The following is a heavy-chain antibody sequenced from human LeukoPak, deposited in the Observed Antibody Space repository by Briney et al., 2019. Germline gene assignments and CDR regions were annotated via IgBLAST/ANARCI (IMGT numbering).Heavy chain of an antibody. Sequence: SETLSLTCTVSGGSISSGGYYWSWIRQPPRKGLEWIGYIYHSGSTYYNPSLKSRVTISVDRSKNQFSLKLSSVTAADTAVYYCARGQSSKNGIAAAGTFDYWGQGTLVTVSS. CDR1: GGSISSGGYY. D-gene: IGHD6-13*01. J-gene: IGHJ4*02. CDR2: IYHSGST. CDR3: ARGQSSKNGIAAAGTFDY. V-gene: IGHV4-30-2*01.